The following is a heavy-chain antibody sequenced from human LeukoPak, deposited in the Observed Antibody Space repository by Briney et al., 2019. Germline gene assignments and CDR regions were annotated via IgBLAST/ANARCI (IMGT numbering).Heavy chain of an antibody. J-gene: IGHJ4*02. CDR3: AREGSSWYGGYFDY. V-gene: IGHV3-21*01. Sequence: PGGSLRLSCAASGFTFSSYSINWVRQAPGKGLEWVSSISSSGTYIYFADSVKGRFTISRDNAKNSLYLQMNSLRAEDTAVYYCAREGSSWYGGYFDYWGQGTLVTVSS. CDR2: ISSSGTYI. D-gene: IGHD6-13*01. CDR1: GFTFSSYS.